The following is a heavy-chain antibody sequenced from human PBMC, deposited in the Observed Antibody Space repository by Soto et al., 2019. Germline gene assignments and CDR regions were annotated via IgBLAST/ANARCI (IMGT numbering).Heavy chain of an antibody. CDR3: AKSRDAYNFYFYYGMDV. CDR2: ILYDGSNK. J-gene: IGHJ6*02. CDR1: GFTFSNYG. D-gene: IGHD2-2*01. Sequence: GGSLRLSCAASGFTFSNYGMHWVRQTPGKGLEWVALILYDGSNKYYADSVKGRFTISRDNSKNTLYLQVSSLRAEDTAVYYCAKSRDAYNFYFYYGMDVWGQGTTVTVS. V-gene: IGHV3-30*18.